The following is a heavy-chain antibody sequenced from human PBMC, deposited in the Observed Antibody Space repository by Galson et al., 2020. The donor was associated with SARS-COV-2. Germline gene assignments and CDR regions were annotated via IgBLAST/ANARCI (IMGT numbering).Heavy chain of an antibody. Sequence: SVKVSCKASGGTFSSYAISWVRQAPGQGLEWMGGIIPILGIANYAQKFQGRVTITADKSTSTAYMELSSLRSEDTAVYYCATERDLGYDFWSATPHPVAFDIWGQGTMVTVSS. J-gene: IGHJ3*02. CDR2: IIPILGIA. D-gene: IGHD3-3*01. V-gene: IGHV1-69*10. CDR1: GGTFSSYA. CDR3: ATERDLGYDFWSATPHPVAFDI.